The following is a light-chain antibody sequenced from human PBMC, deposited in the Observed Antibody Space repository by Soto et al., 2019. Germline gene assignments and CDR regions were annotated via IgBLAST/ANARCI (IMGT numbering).Light chain of an antibody. V-gene: IGLV2-14*01. J-gene: IGLJ1*01. CDR3: TSYTSIASLDV. CDR1: SSDVGGYNY. CDR2: EVS. Sequence: QSALTQPASVSGSPEQSITISCTGSSSDVGGYNYVSWYQQHPGKAPKLMIYEVSNRPSGVSNRFSGSKSGSTASLTISGLQAEDEADYYCTSYTSIASLDVFGTGTKVTVL.